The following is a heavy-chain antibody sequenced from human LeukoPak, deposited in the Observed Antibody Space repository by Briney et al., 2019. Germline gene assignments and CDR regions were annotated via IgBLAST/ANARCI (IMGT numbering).Heavy chain of an antibody. Sequence: PSETLSLTCTVSGGSISSYYWSWIRKPPGKGLEWIGYIYYSGSTNYNPSLKSRVTISVDTSKNQFSLKLSSVTAADTAVYYCARGATDILTGYYNNWFDPWGQGTLVTVSS. CDR2: IYYSGST. D-gene: IGHD3-9*01. J-gene: IGHJ5*02. V-gene: IGHV4-59*01. CDR1: GGSISSYY. CDR3: ARGATDILTGYYNNWFDP.